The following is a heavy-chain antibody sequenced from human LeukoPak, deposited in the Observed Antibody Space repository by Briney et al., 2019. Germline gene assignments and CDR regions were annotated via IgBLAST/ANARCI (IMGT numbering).Heavy chain of an antibody. CDR2: IYHNGST. CDR1: GGSVSSSHNS. D-gene: IGHD3-22*01. J-gene: IGHJ4*02. V-gene: IGHV4-39*01. CDR3: ALDSYSYDSSGYYIPDY. Sequence: SETLSLTCTVSGGSVSSSHNSWGWIRQPPGEGLEWIGSIYHNGSTYYNPSLKSRVTISVDTSKNQFSLKLSSVTAADTAMYYCALDSYSYDSSGYYIPDYWGQGILVTVSP.